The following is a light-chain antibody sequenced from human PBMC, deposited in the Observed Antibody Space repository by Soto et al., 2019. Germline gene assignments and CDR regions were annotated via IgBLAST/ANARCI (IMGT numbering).Light chain of an antibody. CDR2: TAS. V-gene: IGKV1-17*03. CDR1: QDIRDR. J-gene: IGKJ1*01. Sequence: DIQMTQSPSVMSASVGDTVTITCRASQDIRDRLAWHQQKPGEAPKRLVYTASSLQSGVPSRFSGSGFGTEFTLTISSLQPEDFATYYCLQHITYPWTIGQGTKVEIK. CDR3: LQHITYPWT.